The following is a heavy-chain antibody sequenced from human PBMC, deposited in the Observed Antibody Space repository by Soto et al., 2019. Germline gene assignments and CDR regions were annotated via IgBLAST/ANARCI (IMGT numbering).Heavy chain of an antibody. J-gene: IGHJ5*02. V-gene: IGHV1-46*01. Sequence: QVQLVQSGAEVKKSGAPVKVSCKASGYTFTSYYMHWVRQAPGQGLEWMGGINPSGGSTSYAQKFQGGVTMTTDTSTSTVYMELSTLRSEDTALYYCARALKYSSGWYIWFAHWGQGTLVTVSS. CDR3: ARALKYSSGWYIWFAH. CDR2: INPSGGST. D-gene: IGHD6-19*01. CDR1: GYTFTSYY.